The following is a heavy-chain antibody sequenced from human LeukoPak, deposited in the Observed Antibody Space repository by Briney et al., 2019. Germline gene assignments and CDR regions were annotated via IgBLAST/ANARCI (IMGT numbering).Heavy chain of an antibody. J-gene: IGHJ4*02. CDR3: ARGIVGATAVFDY. D-gene: IGHD1-26*01. V-gene: IGHV4-34*01. CDR1: GFTFDDYG. CDR2: INHSGST. Sequence: GSLRLSCAASGFTFDDYGMSWVRQPPGKGLEWIGEINHSGSTNYNPSLKSRVTISVDTSKNQFSLKLSSVTAADTAVYYCARGIVGATAVFDYWGQGTLVTVSS.